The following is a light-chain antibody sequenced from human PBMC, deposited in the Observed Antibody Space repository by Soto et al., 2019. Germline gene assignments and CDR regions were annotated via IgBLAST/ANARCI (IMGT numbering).Light chain of an antibody. CDR1: SSDVGGYNR. CDR3: CSSVGSPNWV. CDR2: EVN. Sequence: QSALTQPASVSGSPGQSITISCTGTSSDVGGYNRVSWYQQYPGKAPTLMIYEVNKRPSGVSNRFSGSKSGNTASLPISGLQTDDEADYYCCSSVGSPNWVFGGGTKVTVL. J-gene: IGLJ3*02. V-gene: IGLV2-23*02.